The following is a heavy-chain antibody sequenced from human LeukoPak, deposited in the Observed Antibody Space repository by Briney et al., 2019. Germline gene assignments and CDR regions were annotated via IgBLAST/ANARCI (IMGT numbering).Heavy chain of an antibody. V-gene: IGHV1-69*06. J-gene: IGHJ4*02. CDR1: GGTFSSYA. D-gene: IGHD3-10*01. CDR3: ATFYGSGSYGY. Sequence: SVKVSCKASGGTFSSYAISWVRQAPGQGLEWMGGIIPIFGTANYAQKFQGRVTITADKSTSTAYMELSRLRSEDTAVYYCATFYGSGSYGYWGQGTLVTVSS. CDR2: IIPIFGTA.